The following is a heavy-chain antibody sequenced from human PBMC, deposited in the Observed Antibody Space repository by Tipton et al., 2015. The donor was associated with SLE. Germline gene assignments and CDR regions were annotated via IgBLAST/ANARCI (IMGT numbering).Heavy chain of an antibody. CDR1: GFIFSSFP. V-gene: IGHV3-74*01. CDR3: ARAVADWGWLVVY. D-gene: IGHD6-19*01. J-gene: IGHJ4*02. CDR2: IDHDGSGT. Sequence: SLRLSCAGSGFIFSSFPMSWVRQAPGKGLEWVSRIDHDGSGTSYADSVEDRFTISRDNTKKTLYLQMNSLRAEDTAVYYCARAVADWGWLVVYWGRGTQVTVSS.